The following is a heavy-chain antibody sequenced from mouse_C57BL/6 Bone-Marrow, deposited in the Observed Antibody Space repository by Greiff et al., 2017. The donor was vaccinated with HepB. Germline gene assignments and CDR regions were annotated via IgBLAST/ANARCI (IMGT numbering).Heavy chain of an antibody. Sequence: QVQLQQPGAELVKPGASVKLSCKASGYTFTSYWMQWVKQSPGQGLEWIGEIYPSDSYTNYNQKFKGKATLTVDTSSSTAYMQLSSLTSEDSAVYYCAREVYSNPFAYWGQGTLVTVSA. J-gene: IGHJ3*01. CDR2: IYPSDSYT. D-gene: IGHD2-5*01. V-gene: IGHV1-50*01. CDR1: GYTFTSYW. CDR3: AREVYSNPFAY.